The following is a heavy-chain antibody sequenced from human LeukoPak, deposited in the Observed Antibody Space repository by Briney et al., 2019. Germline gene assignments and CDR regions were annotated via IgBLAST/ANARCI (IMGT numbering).Heavy chain of an antibody. CDR2: ISWNSGSI. CDR3: AKEIAYSSSWWSVDY. V-gene: IGHV3-9*01. D-gene: IGHD6-13*01. CDR1: GFTFDDYA. J-gene: IGHJ4*02. Sequence: GGSLRLSCAASGFTFDDYAMHWVRQAPGKGLEWVSGISWNSGSIGYADSVKGRFTISRDNAKNSLYLQMNSLRAEDTAVYYCAKEIAYSSSWWSVDYWGQGTLVTVSS.